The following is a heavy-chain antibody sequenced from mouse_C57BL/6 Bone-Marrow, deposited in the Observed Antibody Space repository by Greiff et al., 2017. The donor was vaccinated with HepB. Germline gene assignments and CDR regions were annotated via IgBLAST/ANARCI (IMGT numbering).Heavy chain of an antibody. Sequence: QVQLQQSGAELAKPGASVKLSCKASGYTFTSYWMHWVKQRPGQGLEWIGYINPSSGYTKYNQKFKDKDTLTADKSSSTAYMQLSILTYEDSAVYYCARSFRLRPGWYFDVWGTGNTVTVSS. J-gene: IGHJ1*03. CDR3: ARSFRLRPGWYFDV. V-gene: IGHV1-7*01. D-gene: IGHD2-4*01. CDR2: INPSSGYT. CDR1: GYTFTSYW.